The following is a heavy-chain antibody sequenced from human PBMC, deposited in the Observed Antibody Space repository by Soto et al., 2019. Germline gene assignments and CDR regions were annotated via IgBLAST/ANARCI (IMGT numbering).Heavy chain of an antibody. CDR2: TYYRSKWYN. Sequence: SQTLSLTCVISGDSVTSNSATWNWIRQSPSRGLEWLGRTYYRSKWYNEYAVSVKSRITINPDTSKNQFSLHLNSVTPEDTAIYYCARVGRYDSGHAWYFDLWGRRTLVTVSS. CDR3: ARVGRYDSGHAWYFDL. D-gene: IGHD2-15*01. J-gene: IGHJ2*01. CDR1: GDSVTSNSAT. V-gene: IGHV6-1*01.